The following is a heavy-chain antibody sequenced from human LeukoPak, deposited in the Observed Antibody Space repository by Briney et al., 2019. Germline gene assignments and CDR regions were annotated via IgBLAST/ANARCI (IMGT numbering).Heavy chain of an antibody. D-gene: IGHD1-26*01. CDR2: ISSSGSTI. Sequence: GGSLRLTCAASGVTFDDYGMSWVRQAPGKGLEWVSYISSSGSTIYYADSVKGRFTISRDNAKNSLYLQMNSLRAEDTAVYYCARRRDSGSLQHFDYWGQGTLVTVSS. J-gene: IGHJ4*02. CDR1: GVTFDDYG. CDR3: ARRRDSGSLQHFDY. V-gene: IGHV3-11*01.